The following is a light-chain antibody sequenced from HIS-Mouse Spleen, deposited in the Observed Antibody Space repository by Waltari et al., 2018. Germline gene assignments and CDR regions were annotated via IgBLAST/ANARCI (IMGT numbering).Light chain of an antibody. J-gene: IGKJ2*01. CDR3: QQYDNLPYT. CDR2: DAS. V-gene: IGKV1-33*01. CDR1: QDISNY. Sequence: IHMTQSPSSLSAPVGVRATITCQASQDISNYFNWYQQKPGKAPKLLIYDASNLETRVPSRFSGSCAGTDFTSTISSLQPEDIATYYCQQYDNLPYTFGQGTKLEIK.